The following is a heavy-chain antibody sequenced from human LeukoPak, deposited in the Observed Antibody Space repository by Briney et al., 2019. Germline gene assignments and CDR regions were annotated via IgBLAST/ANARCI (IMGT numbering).Heavy chain of an antibody. J-gene: IGHJ4*02. D-gene: IGHD5-18*01. CDR3: ARGGTAIAY. V-gene: IGHV7-4-1*02. CDR2: INTNTGNP. Sequence: ASVKVSCKASGGTFSRYAICWVRQAPGHRLEWMGWINTNTGNPTYAQGFTGRFVFSWDTSVNTGYLQISSLKTGDTAVDYCARGGTAIAYWGQGTLVTVSS. CDR1: GGTFSRYA.